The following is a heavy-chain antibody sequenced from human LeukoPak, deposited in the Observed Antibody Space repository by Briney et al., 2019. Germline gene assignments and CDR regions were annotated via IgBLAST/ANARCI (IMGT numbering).Heavy chain of an antibody. Sequence: GGSLRLSCAASGFTFSSYSMNWVRQAPGKGLEWVSSISSSSSYIYYADSVRGRFTISRDNAKNSLYLQMNSLRAEDTAVYYCARVGGLRASDYWGQGTLVTVSS. CDR1: GFTFSSYS. D-gene: IGHD3-16*01. V-gene: IGHV3-21*01. CDR3: ARVGGLRASDY. CDR2: ISSSSSYI. J-gene: IGHJ4*02.